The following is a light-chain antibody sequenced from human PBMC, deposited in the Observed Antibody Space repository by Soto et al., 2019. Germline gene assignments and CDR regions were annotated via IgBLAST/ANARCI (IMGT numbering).Light chain of an antibody. V-gene: IGKV3-20*01. CDR3: QLYGSSSVT. CDR1: QSVSSSY. J-gene: IGKJ5*01. Sequence: EIVLTQSPGTLSLSPGERATLSCRASQSVSSSYLAWYQQKPGQAPRLLIYGASSRATGIPDRFSGSGSGTDFTLTISRREPEDFAVYYCQLYGSSSVTFGQGTRLEIK. CDR2: GAS.